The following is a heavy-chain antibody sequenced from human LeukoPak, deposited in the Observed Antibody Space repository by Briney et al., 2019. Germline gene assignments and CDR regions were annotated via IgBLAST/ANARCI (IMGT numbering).Heavy chain of an antibody. D-gene: IGHD2-2*01. CDR2: IYYSGST. V-gene: IGHV4-59*08. Sequence: SQTLSLTCTFSGGPLSIYYWSWIRQPPGKGLEWIGYIYYSGSTNYNPSLKSRVTISVDTSKNQFSLKLSSVTAADTAVYYCARLSPYQRQYFRDAFDIWGQGTMVTVSS. J-gene: IGHJ3*02. CDR1: GGPLSIYY. CDR3: ARLSPYQRQYFRDAFDI.